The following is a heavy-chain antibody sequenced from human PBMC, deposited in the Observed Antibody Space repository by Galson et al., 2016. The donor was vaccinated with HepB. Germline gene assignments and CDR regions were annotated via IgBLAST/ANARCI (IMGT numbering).Heavy chain of an antibody. Sequence: SLRLSCAASGFTFGDYALSWVRQAPGKGLEWVGFIRSKAYGGTIEYAASVKGRFTISRDDSRSIAYLQMNSLKTEDTAVCYCGTTIYCYYGMDVWGQGTTVTVSS. CDR1: GFTFGDYA. J-gene: IGHJ6*02. V-gene: IGHV3-49*04. CDR2: IRSKAYGGTI. D-gene: IGHD1-1*01. CDR3: GTTIYCYYGMDV.